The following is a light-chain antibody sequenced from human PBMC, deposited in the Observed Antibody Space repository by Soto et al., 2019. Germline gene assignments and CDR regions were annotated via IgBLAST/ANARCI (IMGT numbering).Light chain of an antibody. V-gene: IGKV3-11*01. CDR3: QQRSSYT. J-gene: IGKJ2*01. CDR1: QSVSSY. CDR2: DAS. Sequence: EIVLTQSPATLSLSPGERATLSCRASQSVSSYLAWYQQKPGQAPRLLIYDASNRATGIPARFSGSGSGTDFPLTISSLEPEDFAVYYCQQRSSYTFGQGTKLEIK.